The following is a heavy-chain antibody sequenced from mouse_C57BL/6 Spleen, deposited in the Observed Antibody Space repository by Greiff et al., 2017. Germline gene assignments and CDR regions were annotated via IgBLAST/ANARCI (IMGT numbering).Heavy chain of an antibody. Sequence: EVQRVESGGDLVKPGGSLKLSCAASGFTFSSYGMSWVRQTPDKRLEWVATISSGGSYTYYPESVKGRFTISRDNAKNTLYLQMSSLKSEDTAMYYCARYYYGSSEGWFAYWGQGTLVTVSA. D-gene: IGHD1-1*01. V-gene: IGHV5-6*01. CDR3: ARYYYGSSEGWFAY. CDR2: ISSGGSYT. J-gene: IGHJ3*01. CDR1: GFTFSSYG.